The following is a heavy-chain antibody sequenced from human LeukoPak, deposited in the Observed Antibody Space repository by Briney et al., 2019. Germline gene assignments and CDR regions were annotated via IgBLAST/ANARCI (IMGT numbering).Heavy chain of an antibody. CDR1: RFTFSSYA. V-gene: IGHV3-23*01. Sequence: PGGSLRLSCAGSRFTFSSYAMSWVRQAPGKGLEWVSAITGSGDYTDYADSVKGRFTISRDNSRNTAFLQMNSLRAEDTAVYYCAKRSGINYGYFESWGQGTLVTVSS. CDR2: ITGSGDYT. J-gene: IGHJ4*02. D-gene: IGHD1-26*01. CDR3: AKRSGINYGYFES.